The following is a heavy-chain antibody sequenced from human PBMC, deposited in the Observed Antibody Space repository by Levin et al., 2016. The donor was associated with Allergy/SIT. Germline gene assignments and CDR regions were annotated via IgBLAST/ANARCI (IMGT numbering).Heavy chain of an antibody. J-gene: IGHJ4*02. CDR2: IYSGGST. D-gene: IGHD6-13*01. CDR3: ARMSTGSSSWYAPDY. V-gene: IGHV3-66*01. Sequence: WIRQPPGKGLEWVSVIYSGGSTYYADSVKGRFTISRDNSKNTLYLQMNSLRAEDTAVYYCARMSTGSSSWYAPDYWGQGTLVTVSS.